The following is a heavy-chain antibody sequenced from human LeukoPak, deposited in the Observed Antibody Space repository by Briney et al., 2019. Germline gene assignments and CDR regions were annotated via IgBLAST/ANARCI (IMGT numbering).Heavy chain of an antibody. CDR2: VSYRGNT. Sequence: SETLSLTCIVSGDSITSYYWTWVRQPPGKGMEWIGFVSYRGNTNYNPTLRSGVTISLDTSRNQFSLKLNSVTAADTAVYYCARGVGSGYTDDWGQGTLVTVFS. V-gene: IGHV4-59*01. D-gene: IGHD3-22*01. J-gene: IGHJ4*02. CDR3: ARGVGSGYTDD. CDR1: GDSITSYY.